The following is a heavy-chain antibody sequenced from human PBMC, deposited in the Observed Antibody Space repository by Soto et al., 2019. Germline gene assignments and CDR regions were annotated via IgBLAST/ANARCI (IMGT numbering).Heavy chain of an antibody. J-gene: IGHJ4*02. D-gene: IGHD6-19*01. CDR3: AGTDSYTSGLDY. Sequence: PSETLSLTCAVSGYSSRSGYYWAWIRQPPGKGLEYIGSIYHSGGTFYNPSPKSRVTMSVDTSKKEFSLRLTAVTAADTAVYYCAGTDSYTSGLDYWGQGTVVTVSS. CDR2: IYHSGGT. CDR1: GYSSRSGYY. V-gene: IGHV4-38-2*01.